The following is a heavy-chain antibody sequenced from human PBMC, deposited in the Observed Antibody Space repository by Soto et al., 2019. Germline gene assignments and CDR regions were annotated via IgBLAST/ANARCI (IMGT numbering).Heavy chain of an antibody. CDR1: GGSISSGGYY. V-gene: IGHV4-31*03. CDR3: ARTYYDFWSGPASHLAERYYGMDV. D-gene: IGHD3-3*01. CDR2: IYYSGST. Sequence: QVQLQESGPGLVKPSQTLSLTCTVSGGSISSGGYYWSWIRQHPGKGLEWIGYIYYSGSTYYNPSLKSRVTISVDTSKNQFSLKLSSVTAADTAVYYCARTYYDFWSGPASHLAERYYGMDVWGQGTTVTVSS. J-gene: IGHJ6*02.